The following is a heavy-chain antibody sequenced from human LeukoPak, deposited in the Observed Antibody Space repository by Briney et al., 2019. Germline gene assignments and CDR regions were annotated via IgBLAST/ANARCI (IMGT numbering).Heavy chain of an antibody. CDR3: ANSPGGSTGWFPDS. J-gene: IGHJ4*02. D-gene: IGHD6-19*01. V-gene: IGHV3-30*02. CDR1: GFTFSSYA. Sequence: GGSLRLSCAASGFTFSSYAMSWVRQAPGKGLEWVAFIRYDGSNKYYADSVKGRFTISRDNSKNTLYLQMNSLRAEDTAAYYCANSPGGSTGWFPDSWGQGTLVTVSS. CDR2: IRYDGSNK.